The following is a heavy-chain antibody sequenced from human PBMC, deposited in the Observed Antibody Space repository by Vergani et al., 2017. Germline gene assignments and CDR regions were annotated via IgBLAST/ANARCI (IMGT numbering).Heavy chain of an antibody. V-gene: IGHV1-69*13. D-gene: IGHD3-10*01. CDR2: LIPIFGTA. CDR1: GGTFSSYA. J-gene: IGHJ4*02. CDR3: EAFLSGSYYNVLFDY. Sequence: QVQLVQSGAEVKKPGASVKASCKASGGTFSSYAISWVRPAPGQGLEGMGGLIPIFGTAKYAQKFQGRVTITADESTSTAYMELSSLRSEDTAGYYCEAFLSGSYYNVLFDYWGQGTLVTVSS.